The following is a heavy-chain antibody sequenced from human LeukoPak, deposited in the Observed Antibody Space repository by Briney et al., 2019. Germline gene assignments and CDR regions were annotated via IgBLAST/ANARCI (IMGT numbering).Heavy chain of an antibody. J-gene: IGHJ4*02. D-gene: IGHD5-18*01. CDR3: ARDKGGFSYGYDY. CDR1: GFTFSSYW. CDR2: IKQDGSEK. Sequence: GGPLRLSCAASGFTFSSYWMSWVRQAPEKGLEWVANIKQDGSEKYYMDSVKGRFTISRDNAKNSLYLQMNSLRAEDTAVYYCARDKGGFSYGYDYWGQGTLVTVSS. V-gene: IGHV3-7*01.